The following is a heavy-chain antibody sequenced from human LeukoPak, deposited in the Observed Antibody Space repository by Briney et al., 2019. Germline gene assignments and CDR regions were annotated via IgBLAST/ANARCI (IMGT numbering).Heavy chain of an antibody. V-gene: IGHV1-69-2*01. J-gene: IGHJ1*01. D-gene: IGHD2-21*01. Sequence: ASVKISCKVSGYTFTDYYMHWVQQAPGKGLEWMGLVDPEDGETIYAEKFQGRVTITADTSTDTAYMELSSLRSEDAAVYYYATVYCGGDCYPAEYFQHWGQGTLVTVSS. CDR1: GYTFTDYY. CDR3: ATVYCGGDCYPAEYFQH. CDR2: VDPEDGET.